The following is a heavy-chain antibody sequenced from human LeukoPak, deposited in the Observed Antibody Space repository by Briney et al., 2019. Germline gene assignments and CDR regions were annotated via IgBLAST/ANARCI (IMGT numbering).Heavy chain of an antibody. V-gene: IGHV3-74*01. CDR1: GFTFSSYW. J-gene: IGHJ4*02. CDR3: ARTLYSSSWSDY. CDR2: LNSDGSST. D-gene: IGHD6-13*01. Sequence: GGSLRLSCAASGFTFSSYWMHWVRQAPGKGLVWVSRLNSDGSSTSYADSVKGRFTISRDNAKNTLYLQMNSLRAEDTAVYYCARTLYSSSWSDYWGQGTLVTVSS.